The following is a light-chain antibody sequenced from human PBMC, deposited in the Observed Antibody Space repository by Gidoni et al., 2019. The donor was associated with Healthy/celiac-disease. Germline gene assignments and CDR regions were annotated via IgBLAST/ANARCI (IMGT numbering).Light chain of an antibody. V-gene: IGKV1-5*03. J-gene: IGKJ3*01. CDR1: QSISSW. CDR3: QQYNSYPFT. Sequence: DIQMNQSPSTLSASVGDRVTITCRASQSISSWLAWYQQKPGKAPKLLSYKASSLESGVPSRFSGSGSGTEFTLTISSLQPDDFATYYCQQYNSYPFTFGPGTKVDIK. CDR2: KAS.